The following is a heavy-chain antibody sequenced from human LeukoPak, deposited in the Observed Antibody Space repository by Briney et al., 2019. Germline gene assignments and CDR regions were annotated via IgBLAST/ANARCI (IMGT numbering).Heavy chain of an antibody. CDR1: GFTFSSYW. V-gene: IGHV3-74*01. D-gene: IGHD3-22*01. Sequence: PGGSLRLSCAASGFTFSSYWMHWVRQAPGKGLVWVSRINSDGSSTSYADSVKGRFTISRDNAKNTPYLQMNSLRAEDTAVYYCARVEYYYDSSGSFDPWGQGTLVTVSS. CDR3: ARVEYYYDSSGSFDP. CDR2: INSDGSST. J-gene: IGHJ5*02.